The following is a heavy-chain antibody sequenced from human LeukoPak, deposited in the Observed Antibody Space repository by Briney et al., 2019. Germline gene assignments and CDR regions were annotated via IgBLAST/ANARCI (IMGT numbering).Heavy chain of an antibody. J-gene: IGHJ6*03. CDR3: ARVRKQYCSSTSCSQARFGYYYYYMDV. CDR1: GFTVSSNY. CDR2: IYSGGST. D-gene: IGHD2-2*01. Sequence: GGSLRLSCAASGFTVSSNYMSWVRQAPGKGLEWVSVIYSGGSTYYADSVKGRFTISRDNSKNTLYLQMNSLRAEDTAVYYCARVRKQYCSSTSCSQARFGYYYYYMDVWGKGTTVTVSS. V-gene: IGHV3-66*01.